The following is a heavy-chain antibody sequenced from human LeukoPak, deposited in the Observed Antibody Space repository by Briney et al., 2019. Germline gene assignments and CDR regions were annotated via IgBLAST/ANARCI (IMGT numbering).Heavy chain of an antibody. V-gene: IGHV1-69*04. J-gene: IGHJ6*02. CDR2: IIPILVIA. D-gene: IGHD1-14*01. CDR3: DTFGTDYYYGMDV. CDR1: GGTFSSYA. Sequence: GASVKVSCKASGGTFSSYAISWVRQAPGQGLEWMGRIIPILVIANYAQKFQGRVTITADKSTGTAYMELSSLRSEDTAVYYCDTFGTDYYYGMDVWGQGTTVTVSS.